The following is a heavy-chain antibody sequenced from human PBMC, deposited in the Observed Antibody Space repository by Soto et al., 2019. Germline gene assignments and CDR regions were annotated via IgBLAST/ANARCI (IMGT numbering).Heavy chain of an antibody. CDR2: VYPGDSDR. CDR1: GYTFTSYW. J-gene: IGHJ4*02. CDR3: ARGGNQLEY. Sequence: PGESLKISCKGSGYTFTSYWIAWVRQVPGKGLEWLGSVYPGDSDRKDNPTFQGHVTMSVDKSSNTVYLQCSSLDASDAAMYYCARGGNQLEYWGQGVLVTVSS. V-gene: IGHV5-51*01. D-gene: IGHD6-25*01.